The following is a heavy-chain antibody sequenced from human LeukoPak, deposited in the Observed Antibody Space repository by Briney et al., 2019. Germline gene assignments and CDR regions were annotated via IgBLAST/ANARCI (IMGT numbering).Heavy chain of an antibody. V-gene: IGHV3-21*06. CDR2: ISSSRNYI. CDR1: DFTFSAYT. D-gene: IGHD4-17*01. J-gene: IGHJ4*02. CDR3: ARDSDYGDYFGH. Sequence: PGGSLRLSCAASDFTFSAYTMNWIRLAPGKGLEWVSPISSSRNYIYYADSVKGRFTISRDNAKNSLYLQMNSLRAEDTALYFCARDSDYGDYFGHWGQGTLVTVSS.